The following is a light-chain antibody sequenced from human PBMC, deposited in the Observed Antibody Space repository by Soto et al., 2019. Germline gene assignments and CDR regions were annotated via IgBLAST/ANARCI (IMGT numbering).Light chain of an antibody. V-gene: IGKV3-11*01. Sequence: EILLTQSPGTLSLSPGERATLSCRASQSVTNYLAWYQQKPGQAPRLLIYDASNRATGIPARFSGSGSGTDFTLTISSLQPEDFSLYYCQQRSNWPLITFGQGTRLDIK. J-gene: IGKJ5*01. CDR1: QSVTNY. CDR2: DAS. CDR3: QQRSNWPLIT.